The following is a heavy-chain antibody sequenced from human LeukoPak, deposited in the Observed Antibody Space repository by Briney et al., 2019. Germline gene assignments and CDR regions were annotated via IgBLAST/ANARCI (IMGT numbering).Heavy chain of an antibody. CDR2: IYTSGST. Sequence: NPSETLSLTCTVSGGSISSYYWSWIRQPAGKGLEWIGRIYTSGSTNYNPSLKSRVTMSVDTSKNQFSLTLSSVTAADTAVYYCARDRLGGDRPLNWFDHWGQGTLVTVSS. J-gene: IGHJ5*02. V-gene: IGHV4-4*07. CDR3: ARDRLGGDRPLNWFDH. CDR1: GGSISSYY. D-gene: IGHD2-21*02.